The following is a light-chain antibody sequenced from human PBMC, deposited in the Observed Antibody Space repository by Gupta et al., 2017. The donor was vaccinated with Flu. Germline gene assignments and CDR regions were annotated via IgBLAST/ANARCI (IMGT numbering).Light chain of an antibody. CDR1: QSVSSSY. J-gene: IGKJ4*01. Sequence: EIVLTQSPGTLSLSPGDRTTLPCRASQSVSSSYLAWYQQKPGQAPRLLIYGASSRATGIPDRFSGSGSGTDFTLTISRLEPEDFAVYYCQQYGNPRITFGGGTKVEIK. V-gene: IGKV3-20*01. CDR2: GAS. CDR3: QQYGNPRIT.